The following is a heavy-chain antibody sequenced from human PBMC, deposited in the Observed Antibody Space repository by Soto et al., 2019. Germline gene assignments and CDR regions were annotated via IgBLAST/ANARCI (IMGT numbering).Heavy chain of an antibody. V-gene: IGHV3-33*01. CDR1: GFTFSTYG. J-gene: IGHJ5*02. CDR2: IWYDGSNK. CDR3: ASFPTAAAVT. Sequence: QVQLVESGGGVVQPGRSLRLSCAASGFTFSTYGMHWVRQAPGKGLVWVAVIWYDGSNKYYADSVKGRFTISRDNSKNTLYLQMNSLRVEDTAVYYCASFPTAAAVTWGQGTLVTVSS. D-gene: IGHD6-13*01.